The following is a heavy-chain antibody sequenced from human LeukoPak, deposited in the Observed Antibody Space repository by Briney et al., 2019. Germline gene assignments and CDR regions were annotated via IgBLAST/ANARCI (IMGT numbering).Heavy chain of an antibody. V-gene: IGHV3-30-3*01. J-gene: IGHJ3*02. D-gene: IGHD3-10*01. CDR2: ISYDGSNK. CDR3: ARLSGVKGDAFDI. CDR1: GFTFSSYA. Sequence: GGSLRLSCAASGFTFSSYAMHWVRQAPGKGLEWVAVISYDGSNKYYADSVKGRFTISSDNSKNTLYLQMNSLRAEDTAVYYCARLSGVKGDAFDIWGQGTMVTVSS.